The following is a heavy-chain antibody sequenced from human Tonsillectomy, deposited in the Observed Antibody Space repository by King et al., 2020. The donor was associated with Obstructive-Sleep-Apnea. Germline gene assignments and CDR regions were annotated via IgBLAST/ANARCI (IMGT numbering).Heavy chain of an antibody. CDR1: GLTFSNYA. D-gene: IGHD3-16*01. V-gene: IGHV3-30*04. CDR3: ARDWGVLVERSAGPIYWFDP. J-gene: IGHJ5*02. CDR2: ISYDGSKK. Sequence: VQLVESGGGVVQPGRSLRLSCAASGLTFSNYAMHWVRQAPGKGLEWVTVISYDGSKKYYADSVKGRFTISRDNSKSTLYLHMNSLRDEDTAVYYCARDWGVLVERSAGPIYWFDPWGQGTLVSVSS.